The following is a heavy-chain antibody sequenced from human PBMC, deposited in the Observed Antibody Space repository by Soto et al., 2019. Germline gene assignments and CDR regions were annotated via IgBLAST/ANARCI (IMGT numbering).Heavy chain of an antibody. CDR1: GGSVSSGSYY. Sequence: PSETLSLTCTVSGGSVSSGSYYWSWIRQPPGKGLEWIGYIYYSGSTNYNPSLKSRVTISVDTSKNQFSLKLSSVTAADTAVYYCAREARGYYDRSGPNPYFDYWGQGTLVTVSS. CDR2: IYYSGST. CDR3: AREARGYYDRSGPNPYFDY. V-gene: IGHV4-61*01. J-gene: IGHJ4*02. D-gene: IGHD3-22*01.